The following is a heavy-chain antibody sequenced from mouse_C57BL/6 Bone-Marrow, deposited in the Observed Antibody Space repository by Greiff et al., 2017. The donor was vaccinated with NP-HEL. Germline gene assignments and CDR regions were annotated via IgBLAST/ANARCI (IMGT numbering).Heavy chain of an antibody. V-gene: IGHV1-59*01. CDR2: IDPSDSYT. J-gene: IGHJ3*01. D-gene: IGHD1-1*01. Sequence: QVQLQQPGAELVRPGTSVTLSCKASGYTFTSYWMHWVKQRPGQGLEWIGVIDPSDSYTNYNQKFKGKATLTVDTSSSTAYMQLSSLTSEDSAVYYCARDYGGAYWGKGTLVTVSA. CDR1: GYTFTSYW. CDR3: ARDYGGAY.